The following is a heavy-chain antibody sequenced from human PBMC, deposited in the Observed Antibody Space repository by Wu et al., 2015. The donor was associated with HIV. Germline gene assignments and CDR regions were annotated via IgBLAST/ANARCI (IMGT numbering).Heavy chain of an antibody. Sequence: QVQLVQSGAEVKKPGASVKVSCKASGYTFTGYYMHWLRQAPGQGPEWMGWINPNSGATNYAQKFQGRVTMTRDTSIGTAYMELSRLTSDDTAAYFCARPQYSGNYDLHYWGQGTLVTVSS. CDR2: INPNSGAT. CDR1: GYTFTGYY. CDR3: ARPQYSGNYDLHY. J-gene: IGHJ4*02. D-gene: IGHD3-22*01. V-gene: IGHV1-2*02.